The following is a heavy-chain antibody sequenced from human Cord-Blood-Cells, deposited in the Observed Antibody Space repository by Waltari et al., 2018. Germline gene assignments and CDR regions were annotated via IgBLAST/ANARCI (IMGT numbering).Heavy chain of an antibody. CDR3: ARGWIAAAGTNDAFDI. CDR2: INPNSGGT. CDR1: GYPFTGYY. Sequence: QVQLVQSGAEVKKPGASVKVSCKASGYPFTGYYMHWVRQAPGQGLGWMGWINPNSGGTNYAQKFQGWVTMTRDTSISTAYMELSRLRSDDTAVYYCARGWIAAAGTNDAFDIWGQGTMVTVSS. J-gene: IGHJ3*02. V-gene: IGHV1-2*04. D-gene: IGHD6-13*01.